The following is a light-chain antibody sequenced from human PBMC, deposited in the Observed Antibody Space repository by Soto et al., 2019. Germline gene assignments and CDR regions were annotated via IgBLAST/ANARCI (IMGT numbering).Light chain of an antibody. V-gene: IGKV3-15*01. Sequence: EVVMRHSPATLSGSPGEGATLSCRASQGICDTLAWYQHKPGQTPRLLIYDTSTRATGVPARFSGSRSGPEFTLALNSLQSEDFAIYYSKHYNSWKLTFGGGTKV. CDR3: KHYNSWKLT. CDR1: QGICDT. J-gene: IGKJ4*01. CDR2: DTS.